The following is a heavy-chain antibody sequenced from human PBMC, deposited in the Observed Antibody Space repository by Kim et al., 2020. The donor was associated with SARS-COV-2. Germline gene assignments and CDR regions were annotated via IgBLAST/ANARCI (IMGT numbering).Heavy chain of an antibody. V-gene: IGHV1-46*01. Sequence: ASVKVSCKTSGYTFSNYYIHWVRQAPGQGLEWVGIMNTRGGSTTYAQKFQDTVTMTWDTSTSTVYMQLSSLRSEDTAVYYCARGLAAAGMGAFDYWGQGT. D-gene: IGHD6-13*01. CDR3: ARGLAAAGMGAFDY. J-gene: IGHJ4*02. CDR1: GYTFSNYY. CDR2: MNTRGGST.